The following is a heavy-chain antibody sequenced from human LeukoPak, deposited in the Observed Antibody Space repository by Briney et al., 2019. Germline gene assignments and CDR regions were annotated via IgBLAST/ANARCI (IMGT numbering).Heavy chain of an antibody. J-gene: IGHJ4*02. CDR3: ARRLTEYCTNGVCYWFDY. Sequence: SETLSLTCTVSGGSISSSSYYWGWIRQPPGKGLERIGSIYYSGSTYDNPSLKSRVTISVNTTKNQFSLKLSSVTAADTAVYYCARRLTEYCTNGVCYWFDYWGQGTLVTVSS. D-gene: IGHD2-8*01. CDR1: GGSISSSSYY. V-gene: IGHV4-39*01. CDR2: IYYSGST.